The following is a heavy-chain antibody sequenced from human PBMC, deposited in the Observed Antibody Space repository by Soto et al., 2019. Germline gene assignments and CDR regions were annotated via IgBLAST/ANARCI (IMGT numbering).Heavy chain of an antibody. CDR1: GFTLSSYG. Sequence: PGGSLRLSCAASGFTLSSYGMHWVRQAPGKGLEWVAVIWYDGSNKYYADSVKGRFTISRDNSKNTLYLQMNSLRAEDTAVYYCARDANPSGPDYYYYYGMDVWGQGTTVTVSS. V-gene: IGHV3-33*01. D-gene: IGHD6-25*01. J-gene: IGHJ6*02. CDR2: IWYDGSNK. CDR3: ARDANPSGPDYYYYYGMDV.